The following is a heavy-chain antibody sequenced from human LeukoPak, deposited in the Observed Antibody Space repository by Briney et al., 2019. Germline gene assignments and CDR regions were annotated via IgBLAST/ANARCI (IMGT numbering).Heavy chain of an antibody. V-gene: IGHV4-39*01. CDR3: ARQEGITMVRGVIRYYYYYGMDV. CDR1: GGSISSSSYY. D-gene: IGHD3-10*01. Sequence: PSETLSLTCTVSGGSISSSSYYWGWIRQPPGQGLEWIGSIYYSGSTYYNPSLKSQVTISVDTSKNQFSLKLSSVTAADTAVYYCARQEGITMVRGVIRYYYYYGMDVWGQGTTVTVSS. CDR2: IYYSGST. J-gene: IGHJ6*02.